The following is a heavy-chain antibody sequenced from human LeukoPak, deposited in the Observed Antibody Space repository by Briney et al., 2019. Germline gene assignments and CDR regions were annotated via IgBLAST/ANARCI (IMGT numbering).Heavy chain of an antibody. CDR1: GFSLNTFGVG. V-gene: IGHV2-5*05. J-gene: IGHJ1*01. CDR2: IYWDDEK. CDR3: VYIVDSGSYLGAEYFQY. D-gene: IGHD1-26*01. Sequence: SGPTLVKPTQTLTLTCTFSGFSLNTFGVGVGWIRQPPGKALEWLGIIYWDDEKRYGPSLESRLTITKDTSGNQMVLTLTSMDPMDTATYYCVYIVDSGSYLGAEYFQYWGQSTLVTVSS.